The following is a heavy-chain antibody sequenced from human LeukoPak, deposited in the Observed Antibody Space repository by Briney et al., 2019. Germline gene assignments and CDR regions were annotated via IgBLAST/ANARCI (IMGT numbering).Heavy chain of an antibody. CDR1: GGTFSSYA. CDR2: IIPILGIA. D-gene: IGHD1-7*01. J-gene: IGHJ4*02. V-gene: IGHV1-69*04. Sequence: SVKVSCKASGGTFSSYAIGWVRQAPGQGLEWMGRIIPILGIANYAQKFQGRVTITADKSTSTAYMELSSLRSEDTAVYYCARREPNSEFDYWGQGTLVTVSS. CDR3: ARREPNSEFDY.